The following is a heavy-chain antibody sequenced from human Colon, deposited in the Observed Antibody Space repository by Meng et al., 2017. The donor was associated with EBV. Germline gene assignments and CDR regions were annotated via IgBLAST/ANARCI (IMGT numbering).Heavy chain of an antibody. CDR1: GGPISRTGTC. Sequence: QLQLRESGLGLVTPSETLSLPCTVSGGPISRTGTCGGWIRQPPGKGLEWIGSQCHADDTYYNPSLMGRVTISVDTSKNQVSLKLTSVTAADTSIYYCARHTFSGNPGGIDSWGQGILVTVSS. J-gene: IGHJ4*02. V-gene: IGHV4-39*01. D-gene: IGHD4-23*01. CDR3: ARHTFSGNPGGIDS. CDR2: QCHADDT.